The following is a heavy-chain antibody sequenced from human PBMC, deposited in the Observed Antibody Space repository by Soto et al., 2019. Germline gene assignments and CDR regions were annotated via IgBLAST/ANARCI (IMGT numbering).Heavy chain of an antibody. J-gene: IGHJ6*02. CDR1: GGSISSGECC. Sequence: QVQLQESGPGLVKPSQTLSLTCTVSGGSISSGECCWSWIRQHPGKGLGWIGYINYSGSTYYNPSLESRVTISVDTSKNQFSLKLRSVTAADTAVYYCARASAGTIDVWGQGTPVTVSS. CDR3: ARASAGTIDV. CDR2: INYSGST. V-gene: IGHV4-30-4*01. D-gene: IGHD6-19*01.